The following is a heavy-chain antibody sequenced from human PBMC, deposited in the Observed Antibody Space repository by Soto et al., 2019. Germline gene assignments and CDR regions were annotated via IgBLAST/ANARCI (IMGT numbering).Heavy chain of an antibody. V-gene: IGHV1-69*04. CDR2: IIPIIGII. CDR1: GGTFSTYT. D-gene: IGHD4-4*01. Sequence: SVKVSCKASGGTFSTYTITWVRQAPGQGLEWMGRIIPIIGIINYAQKFQGRVTISADKFTGTAYMELTGLRPDDTAVYYCAGDPDSHYNDSHASSYPWGQGTLVTV. CDR3: AGDPDSHYNDSHASSYP. J-gene: IGHJ5*02.